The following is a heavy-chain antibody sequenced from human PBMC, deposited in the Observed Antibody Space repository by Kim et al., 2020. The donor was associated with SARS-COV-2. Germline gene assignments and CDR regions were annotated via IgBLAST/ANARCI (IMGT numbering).Heavy chain of an antibody. CDR2: ISSSSSYI. J-gene: IGHJ6*02. CDR3: ARDVGPWFGELSLYYYYYYGMDV. Sequence: GGSLRLSCAASGFTFSSYSMNWVRQAPGKGLEWVSSISSSSSYIYYADSVKGRFTISRDNAKNSLYLQMNSLRAEDTAVYYCARDVGPWFGELSLYYYYYYGMDVWGQGTTVTVSS. D-gene: IGHD3-10*01. V-gene: IGHV3-21*01. CDR1: GFTFSSYS.